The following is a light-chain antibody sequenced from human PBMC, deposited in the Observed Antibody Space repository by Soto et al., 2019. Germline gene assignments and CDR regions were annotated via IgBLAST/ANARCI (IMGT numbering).Light chain of an antibody. CDR3: QQYHSYPLT. CDR2: KAS. Sequence: DIHMTHSPSTLSASVGERVTITCRASQSISAWLAWYQQKPGKAPKLLIYKASNVESGVPSRFSGSGSGTEFTLTISSLQPDDFATYYCQQYHSYPLTFGQGTRLEIK. J-gene: IGKJ5*01. V-gene: IGKV1-5*03. CDR1: QSISAW.